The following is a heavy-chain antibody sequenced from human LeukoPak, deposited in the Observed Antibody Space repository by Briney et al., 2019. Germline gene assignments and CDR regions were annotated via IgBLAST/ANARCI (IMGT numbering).Heavy chain of an antibody. D-gene: IGHD6-19*01. CDR1: GFTFRDYE. J-gene: IGHJ4*02. V-gene: IGHV3-23*01. CDR3: AKEGQWLGWYYFDY. Sequence: GGSLRLSCAASGFTFRDYEMNWVRQAPGKGLEWVSSIGASGGRTNYADSVKGRLIISRDNPMDTLYLHMNSLRAEDTAVYYCAKEGQWLGWYYFDYWGQGTLVTVSS. CDR2: IGASGGRT.